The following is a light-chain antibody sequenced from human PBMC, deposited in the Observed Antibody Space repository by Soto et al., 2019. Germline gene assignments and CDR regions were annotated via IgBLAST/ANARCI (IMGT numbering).Light chain of an antibody. V-gene: IGKV3-20*01. CDR1: QSVRKY. CDR2: GAS. J-gene: IGKJ1*01. Sequence: ENVLTQSHATLSLSPGERATLSCRASQSVRKYLAWYQQKPGQARRLLIYGASTRATGIPDRFSGSGSGTDFTLTISRLEPEDFAVYYCQQYGGSPRTFGQGTKVDIK. CDR3: QQYGGSPRT.